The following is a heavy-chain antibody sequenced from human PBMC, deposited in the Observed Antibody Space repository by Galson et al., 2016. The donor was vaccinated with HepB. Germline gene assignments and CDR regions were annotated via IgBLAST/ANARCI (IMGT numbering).Heavy chain of an antibody. J-gene: IGHJ4*02. Sequence: SVKVSCKASGGTFSTYAIIWVRQAPGQGLEWMGGITPIFGTENYGQNFQGRVSITADTSTSTAYMELSSLTSEDTAVYYCAVFSGWFWDYFDNWDQGTLVTVSS. CDR1: GGTFSTYA. CDR2: ITPIFGTE. V-gene: IGHV1-69*06. D-gene: IGHD6-19*01. CDR3: AVFSGWFWDYFDN.